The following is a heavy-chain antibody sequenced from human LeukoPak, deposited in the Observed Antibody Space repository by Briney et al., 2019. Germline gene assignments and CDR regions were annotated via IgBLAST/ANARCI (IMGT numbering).Heavy chain of an antibody. D-gene: IGHD6-6*01. CDR3: AREDSSGMDV. J-gene: IGHJ6*02. CDR2: ISTSGGST. V-gene: IGHV3-48*03. CDR1: GFTFSNYD. Sequence: GGSLRLSCAASGFTFSNYDMIWVRQAPGKGLEWVSYISTSGGSTNYADSVRGRFTISRDNAKNSLYLQMNSLRAEDTALYYCAREDSSGMDVWGQGTTVTVSS.